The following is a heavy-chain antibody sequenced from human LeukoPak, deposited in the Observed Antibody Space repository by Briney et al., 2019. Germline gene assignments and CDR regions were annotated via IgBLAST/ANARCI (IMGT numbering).Heavy chain of an antibody. J-gene: IGHJ6*03. D-gene: IGHD3-3*01. CDR2: IYYSGST. CDR3: ARVLQNYYHLDV. CDR1: GGSISSGGYY. Sequence: SETLSLTCTVSGGSISSGGYYWSWIRQHPGKGLEWIGYIYYSGSTYYNSSLKSRVTISVDTSKNQFSLKLSSVTAADTAVYYCARVLQNYYHLDVWGQGTTVTVSS. V-gene: IGHV4-31*03.